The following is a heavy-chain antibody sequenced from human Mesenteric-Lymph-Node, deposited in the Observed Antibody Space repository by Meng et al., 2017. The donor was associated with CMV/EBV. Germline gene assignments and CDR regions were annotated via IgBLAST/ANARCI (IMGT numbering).Heavy chain of an antibody. CDR2: MYAGGST. Sequence: GGSLRLSCAASGFSVSSNYMSWARQAPGKGLEWVSVMYAGGSTYYADSVKGRFTISRDNSKNTVYLQMNYLRAEDTARYYCAKEIFGVPRGAFDVWGQGTTVTVSS. CDR1: GFSVSSNY. J-gene: IGHJ3*01. D-gene: IGHD2-2*01. CDR3: AKEIFGVPRGAFDV. V-gene: IGHV3-53*01.